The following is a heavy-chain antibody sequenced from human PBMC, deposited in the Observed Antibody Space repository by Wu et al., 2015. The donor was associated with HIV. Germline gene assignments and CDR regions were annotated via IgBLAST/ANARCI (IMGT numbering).Heavy chain of an antibody. CDR2: INPNSGGT. J-gene: IGHJ6*02. CDR1: GYTFTDYF. D-gene: IGHD3-3*01. Sequence: QVQLVQSGAEMKRPGASVKVSCKASGYTFTDYFIHWVRQAPGQGLEWMGWINPNSGGTNYAQKFQGRVTMTRDTSISTAYMELSRLRSDDTAVYYCARDFLENYYYGMDVWGQGTTVTVS. V-gene: IGHV1-2*02. CDR3: ARDFLENYYYGMDV.